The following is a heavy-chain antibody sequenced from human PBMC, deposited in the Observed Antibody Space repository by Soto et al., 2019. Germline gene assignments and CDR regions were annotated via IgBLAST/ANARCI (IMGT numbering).Heavy chain of an antibody. CDR1: GGSISSGGYY. CDR2: IYYSGST. J-gene: IGHJ6*02. D-gene: IGHD6-6*01. CDR3: ARDLYSSSSGRRPYYYGMDV. Sequence: PSETLSLTCTVSGGSISSGGYYWSWIRQHPGKGLEWIGYIYYSGSTYYNPSLKSRVTISVDTSKNQFSLKLSSVTAADTAVYYCARDLYSSSSGRRPYYYGMDVWGQGTTVTVSS. V-gene: IGHV4-31*03.